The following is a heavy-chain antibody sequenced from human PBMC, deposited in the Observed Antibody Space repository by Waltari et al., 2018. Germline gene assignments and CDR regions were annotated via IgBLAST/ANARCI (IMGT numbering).Heavy chain of an antibody. J-gene: IGHJ4*02. CDR1: GYTFTNYG. CDR3: AREGSSGWFFY. D-gene: IGHD6-19*01. V-gene: IGHV1-18*01. CDR2: ISPYNGNT. Sequence: QVQLVQSGAEVKKPGASVKVSCKDSGYTFTNYGLSWVRQAPGQGLEWMAWISPYNGNTKCAQEFQGRVTLTTDTSTSTVYMELRNLRSDDTALYYCAREGSSGWFFYWGQGTLVTVSS.